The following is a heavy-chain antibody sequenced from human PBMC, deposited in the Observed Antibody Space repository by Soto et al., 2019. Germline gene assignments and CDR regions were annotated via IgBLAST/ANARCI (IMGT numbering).Heavy chain of an antibody. J-gene: IGHJ5*02. Sequence: SETLSLTCTVSGGSVSSGSYYWSWIRQPPGKGLEWIGYIYYSGSTNYNPSLKSRVTISVDTSKNQFSLKLSSVTAADTAVYYCARVLGYCSSTSCYGPIDPWGQGTLVTVSS. V-gene: IGHV4-61*01. CDR2: IYYSGST. D-gene: IGHD2-2*01. CDR3: ARVLGYCSSTSCYGPIDP. CDR1: GGSVSSGSYY.